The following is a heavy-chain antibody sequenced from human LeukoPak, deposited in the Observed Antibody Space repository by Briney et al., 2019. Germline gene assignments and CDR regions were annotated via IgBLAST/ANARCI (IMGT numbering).Heavy chain of an antibody. CDR1: GFTFTSYW. V-gene: IGHV3-74*01. Sequence: PGGSLRLSCAASGFTFTSYWMHWVRQAPGKGLVWVSRINSDGSSTSYADSVKGRFTISRDNAKNSVYLQMNSLRADDTAVYYCARDWSPNWFDPWGQGTPVTVSS. CDR2: INSDGSST. J-gene: IGHJ5*02. CDR3: ARDWSPNWFDP.